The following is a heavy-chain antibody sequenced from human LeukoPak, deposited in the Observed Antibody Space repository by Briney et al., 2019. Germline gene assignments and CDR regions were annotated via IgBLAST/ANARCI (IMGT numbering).Heavy chain of an antibody. V-gene: IGHV3-23*01. CDR3: ARSYDSSGYYSRGDAFDI. CDR1: GFAFNTYT. J-gene: IGHJ3*02. D-gene: IGHD3-22*01. CDR2: VSGSGGST. Sequence: PGGSLRLSCAVSGFAFNTYTMTWVRQAPGKGLEWVSVVSGSGGSTSYADSVKGRFTISRDNAKNSLYLQMNSLRAEDTAVYYCARSYDSSGYYSRGDAFDIWGQGTMVTVSS.